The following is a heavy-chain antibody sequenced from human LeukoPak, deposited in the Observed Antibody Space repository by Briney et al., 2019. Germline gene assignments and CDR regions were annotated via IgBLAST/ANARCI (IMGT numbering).Heavy chain of an antibody. CDR1: GFSFRNCV. CDR3: AREGRLGDYNYGMDV. D-gene: IGHD3-22*01. J-gene: IGHJ6*02. V-gene: IGHV3-33*01. CDR2: IWNDGGNK. Sequence: PGRSLRLSCAASGFSFRNCVMHWVGQAPGKGLEGVAVIWNDGGNKSYADSVKGRFTISRDNSMYALFLQMNSLRAEETAVYYCAREGRLGDYNYGMDVWGQGTTVTVSS.